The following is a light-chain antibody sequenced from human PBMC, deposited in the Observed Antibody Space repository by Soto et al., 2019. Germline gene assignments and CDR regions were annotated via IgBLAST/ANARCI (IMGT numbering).Light chain of an antibody. CDR1: QSIRTS. CDR3: QQRSAWPFT. J-gene: IGKJ3*01. V-gene: IGKV3-11*01. Sequence: EIVLTQSPATLSLSPGEGATLSCRASQSIRTSLAWYQQKPGQAPRLLIYDASNRATGIPARFSGSGSGTDFTLTISSLEPEDFAVYYCQQRSAWPFTFGPGTKVDV. CDR2: DAS.